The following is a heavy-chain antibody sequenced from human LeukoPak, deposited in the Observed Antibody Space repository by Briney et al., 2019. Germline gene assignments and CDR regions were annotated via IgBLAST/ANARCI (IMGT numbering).Heavy chain of an antibody. V-gene: IGHV3-21*01. CDR3: ARDYYDSRRKFDY. J-gene: IGHJ4*02. D-gene: IGHD3-22*01. CDR2: ISSSTSYI. CDR1: GFTLSSYS. Sequence: GGSLRLSCAASGFTLSSYSMNWVRQAPGKGLEWASSISSSTSYIFYADSVKGRFTISRDNAKNSLYLQMNSLRAEDTVVYYCARDYYDSRRKFDYWGQGTLVTVSS.